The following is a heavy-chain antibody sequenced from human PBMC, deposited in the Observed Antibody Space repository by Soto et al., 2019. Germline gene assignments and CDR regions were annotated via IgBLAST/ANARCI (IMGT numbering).Heavy chain of an antibody. V-gene: IGHV3-33*01. CDR1: RFTFSSYG. CDR3: ARLDGETGYCSGGSCYNDYYYGMDV. D-gene: IGHD2-15*01. Sequence: QVQLVESGGGVVQPGRSLRLSCAASRFTFSSYGMHWVRQAPGKGLEWVAVIWYDGSNKYYADSVKGRFTISRDNSKNTLYLQMNSLRAEDTAVYYCARLDGETGYCSGGSCYNDYYYGMDVWGQGTTVTVSS. CDR2: IWYDGSNK. J-gene: IGHJ6*02.